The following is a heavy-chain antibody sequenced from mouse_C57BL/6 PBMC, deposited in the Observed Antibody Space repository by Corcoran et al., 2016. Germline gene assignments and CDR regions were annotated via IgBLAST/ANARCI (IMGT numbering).Heavy chain of an antibody. Sequence: EVQLQQSGPALVKPGASVKIPCKASGYTFTDYNMDWVKQSHGKSLEWIGDINPNNGGTIYNQKFKGKATLTVDKSSSTAYMELRSLTSEDTAVYYCARNCNWYFDVWGTGTTVTVSS. J-gene: IGHJ1*03. CDR1: GYTFTDYN. CDR3: ARNCNWYFDV. V-gene: IGHV1-18*01. CDR2: INPNNGGT.